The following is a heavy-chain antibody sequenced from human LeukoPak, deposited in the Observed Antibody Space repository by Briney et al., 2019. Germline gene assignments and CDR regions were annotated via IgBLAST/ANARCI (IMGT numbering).Heavy chain of an antibody. CDR1: GFTFSSYE. CDR2: SSYSGSII. CDR3: AELGITMIGGV. J-gene: IGHJ6*04. Sequence: GGSLRLSCAASGFTFSSYEMNWVRQAPGKGLEWVAYSSYSGSIIYYADSVKGRFTISRDNAKNSLYLQMNSLRAEDTAVYYCAELGITMIGGVWGKGTTVTIPS. V-gene: IGHV3-48*03. D-gene: IGHD3-10*02.